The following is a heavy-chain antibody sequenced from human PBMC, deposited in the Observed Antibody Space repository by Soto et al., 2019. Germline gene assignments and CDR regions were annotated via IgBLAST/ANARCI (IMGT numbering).Heavy chain of an antibody. D-gene: IGHD5-12*01. CDR3: ARRAVATFSPFDH. CDR2: MSPNSGNT. Sequence: ASVKVSCKASGGTFTSYDINWVRQATGQGLEWMGWMSPNSGNTGYAQKFQGRVTMTRNTSISTAYMELSSLRSEDTAVYYCARRAVATFSPFDHWGQGTLVTVSS. V-gene: IGHV1-8*01. J-gene: IGHJ4*02. CDR1: GGTFTSYD.